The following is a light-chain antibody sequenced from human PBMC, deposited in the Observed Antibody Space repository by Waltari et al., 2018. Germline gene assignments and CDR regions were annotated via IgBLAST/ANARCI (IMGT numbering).Light chain of an antibody. J-gene: IGLJ2*01. CDR2: DDR. CDR1: SGRNATHY. V-gene: IGLV6-57*02. CDR3: QSYYNRSLV. Sequence: FMLTQPHSVSESPGKTVTISCTASSGRNATHYVHRYQPRPGSAPTTVIYDDRQRPSGVPDRFSGSIDDFSNSASLTISELQTEDEADYYCQSYYNRSLVFGGGTRLTVL.